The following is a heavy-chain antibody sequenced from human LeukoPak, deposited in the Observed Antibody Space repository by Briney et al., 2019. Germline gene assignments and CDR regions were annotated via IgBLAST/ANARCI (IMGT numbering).Heavy chain of an antibody. D-gene: IGHD1-20*01. CDR3: ARHFNWNDEGDY. Sequence: PSETLSLTCTVSGYSISSGYYWGWIRQPPGKGLESIGSIYHSGSTNYNPSLKSRVTISVDTSKNQFSLKLSSVTAADTAVYYCARHFNWNDEGDYWGRGTLVTVSS. V-gene: IGHV4-38-2*02. CDR1: GYSISSGYY. J-gene: IGHJ4*02. CDR2: IYHSGST.